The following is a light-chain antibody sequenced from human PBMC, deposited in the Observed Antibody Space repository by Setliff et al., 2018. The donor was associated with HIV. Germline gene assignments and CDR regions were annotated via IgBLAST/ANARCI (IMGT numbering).Light chain of an antibody. V-gene: IGLV2-14*03. CDR1: SSDVGGYNY. Sequence: QSVLTQPASVSGSPGQSITISCTGTSSDVGGYNYVSWYQQHPGKALKVMIYDVSNRPSGVSNRFSGSKSGNTASLTISGLQAEDEADYYCSSYTGSSTLVYVFGTGTKV. CDR3: SSYTGSSTLVYV. CDR2: DVS. J-gene: IGLJ1*01.